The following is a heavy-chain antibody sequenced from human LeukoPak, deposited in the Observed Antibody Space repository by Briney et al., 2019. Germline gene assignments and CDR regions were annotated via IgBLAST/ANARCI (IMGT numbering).Heavy chain of an antibody. CDR3: ARKPYYDSSGYRGWANVDAFDI. CDR2: INHSGST. D-gene: IGHD3-22*01. Sequence: PSETLSLTCAVYGGSFSGYYWSWIRQPPGKGLEWIGEINHSGSTNYNPSLKSRVTISVDTSKNQFSLKLSSVTAADTAVYYCARKPYYDSSGYRGWANVDAFDIWGQGTMVTVSS. CDR1: GGSFSGYY. J-gene: IGHJ3*02. V-gene: IGHV4-34*01.